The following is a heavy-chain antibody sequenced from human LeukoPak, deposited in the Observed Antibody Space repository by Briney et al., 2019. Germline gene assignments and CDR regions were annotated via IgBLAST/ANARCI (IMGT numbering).Heavy chain of an antibody. CDR2: IYHSGST. V-gene: IGHV4-38-2*02. J-gene: IGHJ2*01. CDR3: ARVSETSQGYWYFDL. D-gene: IGHD5-24*01. CDR1: DYSINSAYY. Sequence: MPSETLSLTCTVSDYSINSAYYWGWIRQPPGKGLEWIGSIYHSGSTYYNPSLKSRVTISVDTSKNQFSLKLSSVTAADTAVYYCARVSETSQGYWYFDLWGRGTLVTVSS.